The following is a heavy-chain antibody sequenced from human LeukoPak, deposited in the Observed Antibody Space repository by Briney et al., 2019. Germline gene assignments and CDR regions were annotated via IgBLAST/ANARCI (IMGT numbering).Heavy chain of an antibody. CDR2: INPNSGGT. Sequence: ASVKVSCKASGYTFTAYYMHWVRQAPGQGLEWMGWINPNSGGTKYAQKFQGRVTMTRDTSIRTAYMELSSLRSDDTAVYYCGRPQVTMEAFDIWGQGTMVTVSS. J-gene: IGHJ3*02. D-gene: IGHD4/OR15-4a*01. CDR1: GYTFTAYY. V-gene: IGHV1-2*02. CDR3: GRPQVTMEAFDI.